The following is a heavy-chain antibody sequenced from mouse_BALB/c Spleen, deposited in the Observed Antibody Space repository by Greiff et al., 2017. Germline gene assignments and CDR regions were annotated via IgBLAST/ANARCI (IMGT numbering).Heavy chain of an antibody. J-gene: IGHJ2*01. D-gene: IGHD2-4*01. CDR1: GYTFTSYW. Sequence: QVQLQQSGAELVKPGASVKMSCKASGYTFTSYWMHWVKQRPGQGLEWIGYINPSTGYTEYNQKFKDKATLTADKSSSTAYMQLSSLTSEDSAVYYCARDGDYDEYYWGQGTTLTVSS. V-gene: IGHV1-7*01. CDR3: ARDGDYDEYY. CDR2: INPSTGYT.